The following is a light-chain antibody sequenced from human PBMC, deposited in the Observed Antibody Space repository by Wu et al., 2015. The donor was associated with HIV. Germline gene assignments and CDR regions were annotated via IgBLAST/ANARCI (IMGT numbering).Light chain of an antibody. V-gene: IGKV3-15*01. CDR1: QSVSRS. CDR2: GAS. J-gene: IGKJ4*01. Sequence: IVMTQSPVTLSVSPGESATLSCRASQSVSRSLAWYQQKTGQAPRLLIYGASTRATGIPARFSGSGSGTEFALSISSIQSEDFALYFCQQYNNWPLTFGGGTKVEIK. CDR3: QQYNNWPLT.